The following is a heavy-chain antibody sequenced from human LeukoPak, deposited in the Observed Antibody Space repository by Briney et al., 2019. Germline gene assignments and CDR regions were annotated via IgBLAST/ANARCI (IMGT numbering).Heavy chain of an antibody. V-gene: IGHV1-2*06. J-gene: IGHJ4*02. CDR1: GYTFRDYY. CDR2: INPNSGGT. Sequence: ASVKVSCQTSGYTFRDYYIHWVRQAPGQGLEWMGRINPNSGGTNFAQRFQGRVTITRDTSITTSYMELTSLRSDDTAVYYCATTFDYGDFYWGQGTLVTVSS. CDR3: ATTFDYGDFY. D-gene: IGHD4/OR15-4a*01.